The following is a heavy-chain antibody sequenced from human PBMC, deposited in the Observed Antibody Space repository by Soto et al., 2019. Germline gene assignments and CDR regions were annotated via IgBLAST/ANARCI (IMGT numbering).Heavy chain of an antibody. CDR1: GGTFSSYT. CDR2: IIPILGIA. Sequence: GVSVKVSCKASGGTFSSYTISWVRQAPGQGLEWMGRIIPILGIANYAQKFQGRVTITADKSTSTAYMELSSLRSEDTAVYYCARDKGRSPPDYWGQGTLVTVSS. J-gene: IGHJ4*02. CDR3: ARDKGRSPPDY. V-gene: IGHV1-69*04. D-gene: IGHD2-15*01.